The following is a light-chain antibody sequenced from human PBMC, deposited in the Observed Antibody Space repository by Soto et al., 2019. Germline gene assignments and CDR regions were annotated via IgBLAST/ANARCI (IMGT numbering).Light chain of an antibody. CDR1: SSDVGVDNY. V-gene: IGLV2-14*03. CDR3: SSYTITNTQV. Sequence: QSALTQPASVSGSPGHSITISCSGTSSDVGVDNYVSWYQQHPDKVPKLIIYDDSSRPSGVSNRFSGSKSGNTASLTISELHTEEVADYYCSSYTITNTQVFGGGTKLTVL. CDR2: DDS. J-gene: IGLJ2*01.